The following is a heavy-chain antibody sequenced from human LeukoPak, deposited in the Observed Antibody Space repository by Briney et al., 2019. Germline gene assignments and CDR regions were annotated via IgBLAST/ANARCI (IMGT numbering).Heavy chain of an antibody. Sequence: ASVKVSCKASGYTFIGYYMYWVRQAPGQGLEWMGWINPDSGATNFAQRFQGRVTMTRDTSVNTVHMELNRLRSDDTAVYYCARDLCHGGSCFHFDSWGQGTLVTVSS. CDR1: GYTFIGYY. J-gene: IGHJ4*02. D-gene: IGHD2-15*01. V-gene: IGHV1-2*02. CDR2: INPDSGAT. CDR3: ARDLCHGGSCFHFDS.